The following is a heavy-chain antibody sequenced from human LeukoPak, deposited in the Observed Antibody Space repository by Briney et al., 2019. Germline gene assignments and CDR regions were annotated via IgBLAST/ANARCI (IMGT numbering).Heavy chain of an antibody. V-gene: IGHV3-21*01. CDR3: ARGPTDYGDAKFDY. CDR1: GFTFSSYS. D-gene: IGHD4-17*01. J-gene: IGHJ4*02. Sequence: GGSLRLSCAASGFTFSSYSMNWVRQAPGKGLEWVSSISSSSSYIYYADSVKGRFTISRDNAKNSLYPQMNSLRAEDTAVYYCARGPTDYGDAKFDYWGQGTLVTVSS. CDR2: ISSSSSYI.